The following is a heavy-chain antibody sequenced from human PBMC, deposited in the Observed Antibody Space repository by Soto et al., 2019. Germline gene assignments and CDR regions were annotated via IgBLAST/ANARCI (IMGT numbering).Heavy chain of an antibody. D-gene: IGHD3-22*01. CDR3: ARSYYDSTGFAVDP. J-gene: IGHJ5*02. CDR1: GASVSHGY. CDR2: MYFGGSF. Sequence: SGASVSHGYWSWIRQPPGKGLEWIGFMYFGGSFNYNPSLTSRATISVETSKNQFSMKLTSVTASDTAVYYCARSYYDSTGFAVDPWGQGTLVTVS. V-gene: IGHV4-59*02.